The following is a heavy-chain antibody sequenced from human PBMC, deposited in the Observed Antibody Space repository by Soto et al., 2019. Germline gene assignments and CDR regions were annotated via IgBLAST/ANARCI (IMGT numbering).Heavy chain of an antibody. Sequence: GGSLRLSCAASGFTFSSYAMSWVRQAPGKGLEWVSAISGSGGSTYYADSVKGRFTISRDNSKNTLYLQMNSLRAEDTAVYYCAKSPYYYDSSGYYYSSNWGQGTLVTVSS. CDR3: AKSPYYYDSSGYYYSSN. CDR1: GFTFSSYA. J-gene: IGHJ4*02. D-gene: IGHD3-22*01. CDR2: ISGSGGST. V-gene: IGHV3-23*01.